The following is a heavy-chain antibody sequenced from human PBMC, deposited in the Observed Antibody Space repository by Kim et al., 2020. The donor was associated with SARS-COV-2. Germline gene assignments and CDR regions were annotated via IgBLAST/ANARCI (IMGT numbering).Heavy chain of an antibody. Sequence: SETLSLTCTVSGGSISSYYWSWIRQPPGKGLEWIVYIYYSGSTNYNPSLKSRVTISVDTSKNQFSLKLSSVTAADTAVYYCARAYSSSGFMDYWGQGTLVTVSS. CDR3: ARAYSSSGFMDY. J-gene: IGHJ4*02. CDR1: GGSISSYY. V-gene: IGHV4-59*13. D-gene: IGHD6-6*01. CDR2: IYYSGST.